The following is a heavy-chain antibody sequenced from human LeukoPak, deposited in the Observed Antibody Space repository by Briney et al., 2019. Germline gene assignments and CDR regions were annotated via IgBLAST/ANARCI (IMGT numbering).Heavy chain of an antibody. CDR3: AKALGEYSSFDY. J-gene: IGHJ4*02. D-gene: IGHD6-6*01. CDR2: ISGSGGST. CDR1: GFTFSSYA. V-gene: IGHV3-23*01. Sequence: QPGESLRLSCAASGFTFSSYAMSWVRQAPGKGLEWVSAISGSGGSTYYADSVKGRFTISRDNSKNTLYLQMNSLRAEDTAVYYCAKALGEYSSFDYWGQGTLVTVSS.